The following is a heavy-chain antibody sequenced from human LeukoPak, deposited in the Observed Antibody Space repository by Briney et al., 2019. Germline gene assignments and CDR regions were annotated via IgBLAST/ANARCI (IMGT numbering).Heavy chain of an antibody. CDR2: IKSKTDGGTT. CDR1: GFTFSNAW. CDR3: TTGFLGFGVYYFDY. D-gene: IGHD3-10*01. Sequence: PGGSLRLSCAASGFTFSNAWMSWVRQAPGKGLEWVGRIKSKTDGGTTDYAAPVKGRFTISRDDSKNTLYLQMNSLKTEDTAVYYCTTGFLGFGVYYFDYWGQGTLVTVSS. V-gene: IGHV3-15*01. J-gene: IGHJ4*02.